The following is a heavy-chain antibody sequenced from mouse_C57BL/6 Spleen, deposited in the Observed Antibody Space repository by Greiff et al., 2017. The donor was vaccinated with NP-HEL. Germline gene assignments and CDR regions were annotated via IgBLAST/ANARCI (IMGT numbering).Heavy chain of an antibody. Sequence: QVQLQQPGAELVKPGASVKLSCKASGYTFTSYWMQWVKQRPGQGLEWIGEIDPSDSYTNYNQKFKGKATLTVDTSSSTAYMQLISLTSEDSAVYYCARRGSRYGSSGGFDYWGQGTTLTVSS. CDR2: IDPSDSYT. CDR1: GYTFTSYW. CDR3: ARRGSRYGSSGGFDY. V-gene: IGHV1-50*01. D-gene: IGHD1-1*01. J-gene: IGHJ2*01.